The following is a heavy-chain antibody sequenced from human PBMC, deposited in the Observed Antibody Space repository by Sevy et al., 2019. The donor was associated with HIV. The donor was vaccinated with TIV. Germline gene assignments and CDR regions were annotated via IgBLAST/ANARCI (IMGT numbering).Heavy chain of an antibody. D-gene: IGHD3-3*01. Sequence: GGSLRLSCAASGFTFSSYSMNWVRQAPGKGLEWVSSISSSSSYIYYADSVKGRFTISRDNAKNSLYLQMNSLRDEDTAVYYCARGFMGADYYYGMDVWGQGTTVTVSS. CDR3: ARGFMGADYYYGMDV. J-gene: IGHJ6*02. CDR2: ISSSSSYI. V-gene: IGHV3-21*01. CDR1: GFTFSSYS.